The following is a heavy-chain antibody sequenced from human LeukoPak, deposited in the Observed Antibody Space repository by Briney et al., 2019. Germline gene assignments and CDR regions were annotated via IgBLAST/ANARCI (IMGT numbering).Heavy chain of an antibody. J-gene: IGHJ5*02. CDR1: GGSISSYY. CDR2: IYYSGGT. Sequence: SETLSLTCTVSGGSISSYYWNWIRQPPGKGLEWIGYIYYSGGTNYNPSLKSRVTISVDTSKNQFSLKLSSVTAADTAVYYCARERGSSKAFDPWGQGTLVTVSS. D-gene: IGHD1-26*01. V-gene: IGHV4-59*01. CDR3: ARERGSSKAFDP.